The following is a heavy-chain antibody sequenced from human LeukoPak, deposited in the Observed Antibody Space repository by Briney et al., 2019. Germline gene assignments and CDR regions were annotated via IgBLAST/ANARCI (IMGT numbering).Heavy chain of an antibody. CDR2: IYSSGST. CDR1: GGSISSYY. D-gene: IGHD2/OR15-2a*01. V-gene: IGHV4-59*01. Sequence: SETLSLTCTVSGGSISSYYWSWIRQPPGKGLEWIGYIYSSGSTKYSPSLKSRVTISVDTSKNQFSLKLSSLTAADTAVYYCSTGAPGPSMPTWGQGTLVTVSS. CDR3: STGAPGPSMPT. J-gene: IGHJ5*02.